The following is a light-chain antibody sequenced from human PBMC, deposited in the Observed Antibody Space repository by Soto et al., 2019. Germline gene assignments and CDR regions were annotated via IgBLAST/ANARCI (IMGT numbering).Light chain of an antibody. V-gene: IGKV1-5*01. CDR3: QHYYGFSRT. Sequence: DIQMTQSPSTLSASVGDRVTITCRASQGIVRWLAWYQQKPGKAPKLLSYDASSLESGVPSRFSGSGAGTEFTLTISSLQPDDFATYYCQHYYGFSRTFGQGTKVDIK. CDR1: QGIVRW. CDR2: DAS. J-gene: IGKJ1*01.